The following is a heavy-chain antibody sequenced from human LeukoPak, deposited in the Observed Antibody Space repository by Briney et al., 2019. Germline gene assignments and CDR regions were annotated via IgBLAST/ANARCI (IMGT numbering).Heavy chain of an antibody. D-gene: IGHD1-26*01. V-gene: IGHV3-23*01. J-gene: IGHJ4*02. CDR1: GFTFSSYA. CDR2: ISGSGGST. Sequence: PGGSLRLSCAASGFTFSSYAMSWVRQAPGKGLEWVSAISGSGGSTYYADSVKGRFTISRDNSKNTLYLQMNSLRAEDTAVYYCAKDTQWELRKENVDYWGQGTLVTVSS. CDR3: AKDTQWELRKENVDY.